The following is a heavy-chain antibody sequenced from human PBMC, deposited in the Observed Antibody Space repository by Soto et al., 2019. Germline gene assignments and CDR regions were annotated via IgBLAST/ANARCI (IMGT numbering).Heavy chain of an antibody. Sequence: ASVKVSCKASGYTFTSYGISWVRQAPGQGLEWMGWISAYNGNTNYAQKLQGRVTMTTDTSTSTAYMELRSLRSDDTAVYYCARLGYNWNQPTWIFYYDSSGYGYYFDYWGQGTLVTVSS. CDR2: ISAYNGNT. D-gene: IGHD3-22*01. CDR1: GYTFTSYG. CDR3: ARLGYNWNQPTWIFYYDSSGYGYYFDY. V-gene: IGHV1-18*01. J-gene: IGHJ4*02.